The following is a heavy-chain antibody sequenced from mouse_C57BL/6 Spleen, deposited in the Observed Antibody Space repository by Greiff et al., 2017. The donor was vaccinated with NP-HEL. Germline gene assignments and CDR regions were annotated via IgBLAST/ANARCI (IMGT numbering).Heavy chain of an antibody. Sequence: VQLQQSGPELVKPGASVKISCKASGYSFTDYYMNWVKQSTGQSLEWIGVINPNCGTTSYNQKFKGKATLTVDQSSSTAYMQLNSLTSEDTAVYDCARVYGSYEMDYWGQGTTLTVSS. D-gene: IGHD1-1*02. J-gene: IGHJ2*01. CDR2: INPNCGTT. CDR3: ARVYGSYEMDY. CDR1: GYSFTDYY. V-gene: IGHV1-39*01.